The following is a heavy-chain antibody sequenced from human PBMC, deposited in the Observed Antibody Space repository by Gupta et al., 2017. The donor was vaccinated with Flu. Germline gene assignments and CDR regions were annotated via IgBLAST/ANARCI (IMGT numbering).Heavy chain of an antibody. D-gene: IGHD2-15*01. CDR2: IIPVFGPT. Sequence: QVQLLQSGAEVKKPGSSVKVSCKASGVTFRSSVINWVRQAPGQGLEWMGGIIPVFGPTNYAQKFQGRVTITADESTSTAYMELSSLRSEDTAVYYCARKGGGHCSGGTCYSFDYWGQGTLVTVSS. J-gene: IGHJ4*02. CDR1: GVTFRSSV. V-gene: IGHV1-69*01. CDR3: ARKGGGHCSGGTCYSFDY.